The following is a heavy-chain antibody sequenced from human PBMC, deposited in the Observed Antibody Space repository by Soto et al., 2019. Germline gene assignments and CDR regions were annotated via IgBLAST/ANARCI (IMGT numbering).Heavy chain of an antibody. CDR2: IIPIFGTA. J-gene: IGHJ4*02. V-gene: IGHV1-69*01. D-gene: IGHD6-19*01. CDR3: ARVDCVAGMVWNY. CDR1: GGTFSSYA. Sequence: QVQLVQSGAEVKKPGSSVKVSCKASGGTFSSYAISWVRQAPVQGLEWMGGIIPIFGTANYAQNFKGRVTITADESTSTAYMELSSLRSEDTAVYYCARVDCVAGMVWNYWGQGTLVTVSS.